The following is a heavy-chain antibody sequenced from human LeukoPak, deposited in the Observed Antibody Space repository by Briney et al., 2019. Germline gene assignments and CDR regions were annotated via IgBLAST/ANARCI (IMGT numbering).Heavy chain of an antibody. J-gene: IGHJ3*02. D-gene: IGHD3-10*01. CDR1: GFTFSSYA. Sequence: GGSLRLSCAASGFTFSSYAMSWVRQAPGKGLEWVSAISGSGGSTYYADSVKGRFTISRDNSKNTLYLQMNSLRAEDTAVYYCARHTMVRGNAFDIWGQGTMVTVSS. CDR2: ISGSGGST. V-gene: IGHV3-23*01. CDR3: ARHTMVRGNAFDI.